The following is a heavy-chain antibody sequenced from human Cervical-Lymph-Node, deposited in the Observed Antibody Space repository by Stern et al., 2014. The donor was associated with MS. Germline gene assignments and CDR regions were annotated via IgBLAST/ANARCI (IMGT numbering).Heavy chain of an antibody. D-gene: IGHD2-8*02. Sequence: EVQLVESGAEVKKPGESLKISCKGSGYTFSNSWIGWVRQMPGRGLEWMGIIYPGDSDTRYSPSFQGQITISADKSISTAYLQWNSLKASDTAIFYCARGSAGAGAFFHYWGQGTLVTVSS. CDR1: GYTFSNSW. CDR3: ARGSAGAGAFFHY. V-gene: IGHV5-51*01. J-gene: IGHJ4*02. CDR2: IYPGDSDT.